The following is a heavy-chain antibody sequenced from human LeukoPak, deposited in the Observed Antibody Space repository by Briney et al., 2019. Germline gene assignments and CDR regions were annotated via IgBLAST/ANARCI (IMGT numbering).Heavy chain of an antibody. D-gene: IGHD6-6*01. Sequence: GGSLRLSCAASGSTFSSHTMNWVRQAPGKGLEWVSYISSTSSVIYYADSVKGRFTISRDNAKNSLYLQMNSLRAEDTAVYYCARDYRRAYSSSLFAFDIWGQGTMVTVSS. CDR1: GSTFSSHT. CDR2: ISSTSSVI. J-gene: IGHJ3*02. CDR3: ARDYRRAYSSSLFAFDI. V-gene: IGHV3-48*04.